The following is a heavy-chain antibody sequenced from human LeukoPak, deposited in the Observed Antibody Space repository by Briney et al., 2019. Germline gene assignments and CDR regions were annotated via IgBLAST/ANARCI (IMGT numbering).Heavy chain of an antibody. V-gene: IGHV3-53*01. CDR1: GFTVSTFY. J-gene: IGHJ4*02. CDR2: MYSGGGT. CDR3: ARDCYFDSCF. D-gene: IGHD2-15*01. Sequence: PGGSLRLSCAASGFTVSTFYMSWVRQAPGKGLEWVSVMYSGGGTYYIDSVKGRFTISRDNSKNTLYLQMNSLRAEDTAVYYCARDCYFDSCFWGQGTLVTVSS.